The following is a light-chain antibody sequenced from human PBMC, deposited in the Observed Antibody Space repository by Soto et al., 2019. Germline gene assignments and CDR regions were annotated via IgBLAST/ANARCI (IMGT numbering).Light chain of an antibody. CDR3: RQYGSSPSYT. Sequence: EIVLTQSPGTLSLSPGERATLSCRASQSVSSSSYLAWYQQNPGQAPRLLIYGASSRATGIPDRFSGSGSAKVFTPTISRLEPEDFAVYYRRQYGSSPSYTFGQGTKLEIK. CDR1: QSVSSSSY. CDR2: GAS. J-gene: IGKJ2*01. V-gene: IGKV3-20*01.